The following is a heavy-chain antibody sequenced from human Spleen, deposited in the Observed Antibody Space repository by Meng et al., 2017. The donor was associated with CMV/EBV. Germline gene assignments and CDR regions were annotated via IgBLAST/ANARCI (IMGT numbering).Heavy chain of an antibody. Sequence: QVQLQGSGPGLGRPSETLSLPCTVSCGSISSYYWIWIRQPAGKGLEWIGYIYYSGSTYYNPSLKSRVTISVDTSKNQFSLKLSSVTAADTAVYYCARDPPMYSSGWTNWFDPWGQGTLVTVSS. D-gene: IGHD6-19*01. CDR3: ARDPPMYSSGWTNWFDP. V-gene: IGHV4-59*12. J-gene: IGHJ5*02. CDR2: IYYSGST. CDR1: CGSISSYY.